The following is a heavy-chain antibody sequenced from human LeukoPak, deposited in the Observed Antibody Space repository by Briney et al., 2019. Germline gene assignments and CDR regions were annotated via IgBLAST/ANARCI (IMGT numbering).Heavy chain of an antibody. CDR1: GSTFNICA. J-gene: IGHJ4*02. CDR3: AKDATPGNSVWDYFGK. CDR2: VGSPGET. D-gene: IGHD7-27*01. Sequence: GGSLRLSCVASGSTFNICAMSWVRQAPGKGLEWVASVGSPGETFYADSVRGRFTVSRDNSQDTLYLQMSSLRVDDTAVYYCAKDATPGNSVWDYFGKWGQGTLVTVSS. V-gene: IGHV3-23*01.